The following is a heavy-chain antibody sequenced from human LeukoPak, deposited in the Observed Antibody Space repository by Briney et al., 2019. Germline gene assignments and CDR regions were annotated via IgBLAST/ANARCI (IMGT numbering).Heavy chain of an antibody. CDR1: GFTVSSNY. CDR3: ANSNYDSSGYHDY. D-gene: IGHD3-22*01. CDR2: IYSGGST. J-gene: IGHJ4*02. Sequence: GGSLRLSCAASGFTVSSNYMSWVRQAPGKGLEWVSVIYSGGSTYYADSVKGRFTISRDNSKNTLYLQMNSLRAEDTAVYYCANSNYDSSGYHDYWGQGTLVTVSS. V-gene: IGHV3-66*01.